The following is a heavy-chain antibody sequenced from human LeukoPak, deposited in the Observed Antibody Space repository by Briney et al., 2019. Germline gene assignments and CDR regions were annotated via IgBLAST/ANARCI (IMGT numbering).Heavy chain of an antibody. CDR1: GGSFSGYY. D-gene: IGHD6-13*01. Sequence: SETLSLTCAVYGGSFSGYYWSWIRQPPGKGLEWIGEINHSGSTNYNPSLKSRVTISVDTSKNQFSLKLSSVTAADTAVYYCARAIVLGRQLVSWGQGTLVTVSS. CDR2: INHSGST. V-gene: IGHV4-34*01. J-gene: IGHJ4*02. CDR3: ARAIVLGRQLVS.